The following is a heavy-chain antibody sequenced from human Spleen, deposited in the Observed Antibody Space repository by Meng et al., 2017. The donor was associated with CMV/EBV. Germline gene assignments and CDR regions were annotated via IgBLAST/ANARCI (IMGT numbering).Heavy chain of an antibody. J-gene: IGHJ4*02. CDR1: GGSISSSSYY. CDR3: ARDPAAGFFDY. D-gene: IGHD6-13*01. Sequence: QLLLQESGPGLVKPSETLSLTCTVSGGSISSSSYYWGWIRQPPGKGLEWIGSIYYSGSTYYNPSLKSRVTMSVDTSKNQFSLKLSSVTAADTAVYYCARDPAAGFFDYWGQGTLVTVSS. V-gene: IGHV4-39*07. CDR2: IYYSGST.